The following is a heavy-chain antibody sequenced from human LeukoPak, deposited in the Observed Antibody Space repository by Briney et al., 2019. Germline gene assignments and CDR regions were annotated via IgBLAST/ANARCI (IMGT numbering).Heavy chain of an antibody. CDR2: IYTSGST. V-gene: IGHV4-61*02. CDR3: ARDSSGFSFDP. D-gene: IGHD6-19*01. J-gene: IGHJ5*02. Sequence: SETLSLTCTVSGGSISSGSYYWSWIRQPAGKGLEWIGRIYTSGSTNYNPSLKSRVTISVDTSKNQFSLKLSSVTAADTAVYYCARDSSGFSFDPWGQGTLVTVSS. CDR1: GGSISSGSYY.